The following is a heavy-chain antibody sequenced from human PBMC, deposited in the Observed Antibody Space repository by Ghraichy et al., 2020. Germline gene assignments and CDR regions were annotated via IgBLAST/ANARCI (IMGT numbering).Heavy chain of an antibody. Sequence: GGSLRLSCAASGFTFSRYGMHWVRQAPGKGLEWVATIWYDGRNKYYADSVEGRFTISRDNSKNTLYLQMNSLRAEDMAVYYCARELTTGFPANGPNWFDPWGQGTLVTVSS. CDR2: IWYDGRNK. V-gene: IGHV3-33*01. J-gene: IGHJ5*02. D-gene: IGHD3-22*01. CDR3: ARELTTGFPANGPNWFDP. CDR1: GFTFSRYG.